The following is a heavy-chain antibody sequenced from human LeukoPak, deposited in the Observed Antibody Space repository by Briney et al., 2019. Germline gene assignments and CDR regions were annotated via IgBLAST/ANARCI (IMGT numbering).Heavy chain of an antibody. Sequence: SETLSLTCTVSGGSISSGDYYWSWIRQPPGKGLEWIGYIYYSGSTYYNPSLKSRVTISVDTSKNQFSLKLSSVTAADTAVYYCAGVIVGAITDAFDIWGQGTMVTVSS. D-gene: IGHD1-26*01. J-gene: IGHJ3*02. CDR1: GGSISSGDYY. CDR3: AGVIVGAITDAFDI. V-gene: IGHV4-30-4*01. CDR2: IYYSGST.